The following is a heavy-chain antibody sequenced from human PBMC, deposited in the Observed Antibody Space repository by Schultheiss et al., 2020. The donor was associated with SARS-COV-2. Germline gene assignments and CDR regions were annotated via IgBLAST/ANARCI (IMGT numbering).Heavy chain of an antibody. Sequence: SETLSLTCTVSGGSISSGGYYWSWIRQHPGKGLEWIGYIYYSGSTNYKPSLKSRVTISVDTSKNQFSLKLSSVTAADTAVYYCARSSGWGHYFDYWGQGTLVTVSS. J-gene: IGHJ4*02. V-gene: IGHV4-61*08. CDR1: GGSISSGGYY. CDR2: IYYSGST. D-gene: IGHD6-19*01. CDR3: ARSSGWGHYFDY.